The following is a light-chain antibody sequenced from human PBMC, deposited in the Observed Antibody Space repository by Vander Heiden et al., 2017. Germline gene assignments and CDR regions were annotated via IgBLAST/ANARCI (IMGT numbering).Light chain of an antibody. Sequence: IQMTQSPSSLSASVGDRVIITCRASQSISSFLSWYQQKQGKAPRLLIYGASSLQSGVPSRFSGSGSGTVFTLTISSLQPEDCATYYCQQSYSTPRTFGQGTKVEIK. J-gene: IGKJ1*01. CDR3: QQSYSTPRT. V-gene: IGKV1-39*01. CDR1: QSISSF. CDR2: GAS.